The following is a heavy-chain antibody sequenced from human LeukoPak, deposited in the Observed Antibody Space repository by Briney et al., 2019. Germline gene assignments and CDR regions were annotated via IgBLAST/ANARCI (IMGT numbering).Heavy chain of an antibody. CDR2: ISSSGSTI. Sequence: GGSLRLSCAASGFTFSSYEMNWVRQAPGKGLEWVSYISSSGSTIYYADSVKGRFTISRDNAKNSLYLQMNSLRAEDTAVYYCARVISVVSSSWESNWFDPWGQGTLVTVSS. V-gene: IGHV3-48*03. D-gene: IGHD6-13*01. CDR3: ARVISVVSSSWESNWFDP. CDR1: GFTFSSYE. J-gene: IGHJ5*02.